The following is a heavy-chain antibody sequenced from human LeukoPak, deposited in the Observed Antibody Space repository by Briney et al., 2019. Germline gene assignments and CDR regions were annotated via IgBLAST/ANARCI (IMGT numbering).Heavy chain of an antibody. J-gene: IGHJ2*01. V-gene: IGHV3-73*01. CDR1: GFTFSGSA. CDR3: SRTSDSAWYFDL. Sequence: GGSLKLSCAASGFTFSGSATHWVRLASGKGLEWVGRVRSKNNYYATTYAASVRGRFTISRDDSKNMAYLQMDSLKAEDTAVYFCSRTSDSAWYFDLWGRGTLVTVSS. CDR2: VRSKNNYYAT. D-gene: IGHD3-10*01.